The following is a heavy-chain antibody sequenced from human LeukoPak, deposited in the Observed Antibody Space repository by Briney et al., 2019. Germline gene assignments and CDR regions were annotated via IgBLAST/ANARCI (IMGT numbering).Heavy chain of an antibody. CDR3: ARDQIPDIAVAGGVLLGAPQYYGMDV. CDR1: GYTFTSYG. V-gene: IGHV1-18*01. D-gene: IGHD6-19*01. J-gene: IGHJ6*02. Sequence: ASVNVSCKASGYTFTSYGISWVRQAPGQGLEWMGWINNYSGTTSYAQKVQGRFTLTRDTSTSTAYMELSSLRSEDTAVYYCARDQIPDIAVAGGVLLGAPQYYGMDVWGQGTTVTVSS. CDR2: INNYSGTT.